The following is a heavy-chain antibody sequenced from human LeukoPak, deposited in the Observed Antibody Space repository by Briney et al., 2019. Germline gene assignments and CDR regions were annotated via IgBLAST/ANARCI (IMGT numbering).Heavy chain of an antibody. V-gene: IGHV3-30*18. CDR1: GFTFSSYG. Sequence: PGRSLRLSCAASGFTFSSYGMHWVRQAPGKGLEWVAVISYDGSNKYYADSVKGRFTISRDNSKNTLYLQMNSLRAEDTAVYYCAKGLKAYYERSAFDIWGQGTVVTVSS. CDR2: ISYDGSNK. J-gene: IGHJ3*02. CDR3: AKGLKAYYERSAFDI. D-gene: IGHD3-22*01.